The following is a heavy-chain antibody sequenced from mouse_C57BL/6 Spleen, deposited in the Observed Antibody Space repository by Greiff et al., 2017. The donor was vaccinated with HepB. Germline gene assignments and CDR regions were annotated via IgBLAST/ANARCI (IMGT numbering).Heavy chain of an antibody. D-gene: IGHD1-1*01. CDR1: GYTFTSYW. V-gene: IGHV1-64*01. CDR2: IHPNSGST. Sequence: QVQLKQPGAELVKPGASVKLSCKASGYTFTSYWMHWVKQRPGQGLEWIGMIHPNSGSTNYNEKFKSKATLTVDKSSSTAYMQLSSLTSEDSAVYYCARSATVVAGNAMDYWGQGTSVTVAS. J-gene: IGHJ4*01. CDR3: ARSATVVAGNAMDY.